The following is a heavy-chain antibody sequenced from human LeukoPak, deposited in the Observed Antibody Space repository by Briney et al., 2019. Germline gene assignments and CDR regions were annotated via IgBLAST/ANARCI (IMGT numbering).Heavy chain of an antibody. D-gene: IGHD1-26*01. J-gene: IGHJ4*02. V-gene: IGHV1-2*02. Sequence: ASVKVSCKASGYTFSDYYIHWIRQAPGQGLEWVGWINPNSGDTDYARKFQCRVTVTRDTSISTAYMELGRLRSDDTAVYYCARVSVITQYSGSPDYFASWGQGTLITVSS. CDR3: ARVSVITQYSGSPDYFAS. CDR2: INPNSGDT. CDR1: GYTFSDYY.